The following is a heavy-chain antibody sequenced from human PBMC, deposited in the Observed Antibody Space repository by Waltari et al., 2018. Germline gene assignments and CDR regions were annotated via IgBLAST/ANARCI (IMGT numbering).Heavy chain of an antibody. CDR1: GVSVSENY. J-gene: IGHJ4*02. Sequence: EVQLVESGGGLIQPGGSLRLSCAVSGVSVSENYMTWVRQAPGKGLEWVSLLTRDGSTSYAESVKARFTISRDTSKNVLYLQVDRLTAGDTAVYYCATHTPFNDFGASGYFYFFDYWGRGTLVTVSS. CDR2: LTRDGST. V-gene: IGHV3-53*01. CDR3: ATHTPFNDFGASGYFYFFDY. D-gene: IGHD3-22*01.